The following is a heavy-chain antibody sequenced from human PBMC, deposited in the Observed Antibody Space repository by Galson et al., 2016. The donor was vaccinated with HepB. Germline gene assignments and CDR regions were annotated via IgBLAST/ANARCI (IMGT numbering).Heavy chain of an antibody. V-gene: IGHV1-46*01. D-gene: IGHD2-21*02. CDR1: GYTFTSYY. CDR3: ARGGSFCGGDCYRIFDY. J-gene: IGHJ4*02. Sequence: SVKVSCKASGYTFTSYYMHWVRQAPGQGLEWMGIINPTGGSTIYAQKFQGRVTMTRDTSTSTVYMELSSLRSEDTAVYYCARGGSFCGGDCYRIFDYWGQGTLVTVSS. CDR2: INPTGGST.